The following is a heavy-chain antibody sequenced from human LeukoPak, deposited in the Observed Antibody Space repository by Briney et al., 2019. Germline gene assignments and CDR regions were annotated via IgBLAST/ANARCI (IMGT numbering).Heavy chain of an antibody. CDR3: ARVKDCSSSCYSRYYYMDV. CDR1: GGSFSGYY. V-gene: IGHV4-59*10. D-gene: IGHD2-2*01. CDR2: IYTSGST. J-gene: IGHJ6*03. Sequence: SETLSLTCAVYGGSFSGYYWSWIRQPAGKGLEWIGRIYTSGSTNYNPSLKSRVPMSVDTSKNQFSLNLSAVTAADTAVYYCARVKDCSSSCYSRYYYMDVWGKGTTVTVSS.